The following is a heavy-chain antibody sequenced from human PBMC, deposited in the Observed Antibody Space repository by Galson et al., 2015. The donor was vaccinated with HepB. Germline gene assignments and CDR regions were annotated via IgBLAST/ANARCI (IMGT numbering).Heavy chain of an antibody. J-gene: IGHJ4*02. D-gene: IGHD3-22*01. CDR2: IYYSGST. CDR3: ARGALSGYDSSDTFDY. Sequence: ETLSLTCTVSGGSISSSSYYWGWIRQPPGKGLEWIGSIYYSGSTYYNPSLKSRVTISVDTSKNQFSLKLSSVTAADTAVYYCARGALSGYDSSDTFDYWGQGTLVTVSS. CDR1: GGSISSSSYY. V-gene: IGHV4-39*01.